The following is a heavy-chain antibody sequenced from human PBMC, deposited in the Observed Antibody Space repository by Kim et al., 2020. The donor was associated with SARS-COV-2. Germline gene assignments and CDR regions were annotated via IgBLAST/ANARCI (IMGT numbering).Heavy chain of an antibody. V-gene: IGHV3-23*01. J-gene: IGHJ3*02. CDR2: ISGSGGST. Sequence: GGSLRLSCAASGFTFSSYAMSWVRQAPGKGLEWVSAISGSGGSTYYADSVKGRFTISRDNSKNTLYLQMNSLRAEDTAVYYCAKGYARHYPGDDRGYGDDAFDIWGQGTMVTVSS. CDR3: AKGYARHYPGDDRGYGDDAFDI. D-gene: IGHD3-10*01. CDR1: GFTFSSYA.